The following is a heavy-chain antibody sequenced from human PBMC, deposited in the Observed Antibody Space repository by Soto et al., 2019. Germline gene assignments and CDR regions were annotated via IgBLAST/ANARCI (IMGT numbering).Heavy chain of an antibody. CDR3: ARSPMYYYGSGSYYNDLSYYMDV. CDR2: MNPNSGNT. Sequence: QVQLVQSGAEVKKPGASVKVSCKASGYTFTSYDINWVRQATGQGLEWMGWMNPNSGNTGYAQKFQGRVTMTRKTSISTAYMELRSLRSEDTAVYYCARSPMYYYGSGSYYNDLSYYMDVWGKGTTVTVSS. CDR1: GYTFTSYD. V-gene: IGHV1-8*01. J-gene: IGHJ6*03. D-gene: IGHD3-10*01.